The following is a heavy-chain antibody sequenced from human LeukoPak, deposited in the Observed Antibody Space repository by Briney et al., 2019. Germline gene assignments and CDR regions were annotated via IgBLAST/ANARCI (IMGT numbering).Heavy chain of an antibody. CDR3: AGSGSYYFIDF. V-gene: IGHV4-61*02. CDR1: GGSMSSGSYY. J-gene: IGHJ4*02. D-gene: IGHD1-26*01. Sequence: TSQTLSLTCTVSGGSMSSGSYYWSWIRQPAGKGLEWIGRIYTSGSTNYNPSLKSRVTISVDTSKNQFSLKLSSVTAADTAVYYCAGSGSYYFIDFWGQGTLVTVSS. CDR2: IYTSGST.